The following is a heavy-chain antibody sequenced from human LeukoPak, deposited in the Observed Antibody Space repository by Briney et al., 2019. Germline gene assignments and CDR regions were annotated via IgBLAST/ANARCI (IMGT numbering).Heavy chain of an antibody. CDR1: GFTFSSYG. CDR3: AREKAERPSVHAFDI. J-gene: IGHJ3*02. D-gene: IGHD6-25*01. CDR2: IRYDGSNE. V-gene: IGHV3-30*02. Sequence: GGSLRLSCAASGFTFSSYGMHWVRQAPGKGLEWVSFIRYDGSNEYYADSVRGRFTISRDNSKNSLYLQMNSLRAEDTAVYYCAREKAERPSVHAFDIWGQGTMVTVSS.